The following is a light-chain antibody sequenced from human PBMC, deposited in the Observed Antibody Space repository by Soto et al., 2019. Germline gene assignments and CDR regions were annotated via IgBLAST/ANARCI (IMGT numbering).Light chain of an antibody. J-gene: IGLJ3*02. V-gene: IGLV2-14*01. CDR3: SSYTSSSTRV. CDR2: GVS. CDR1: SSDVGGYNY. Sequence: QSVLTQPASVSGSPGQSITISCTGTSSDVGGYNYVSWYQQHPGKAPKLVIYGVSDRPSGVSNRFSGSKSGDTASLTISGLQAEDEADYYCSSYTSSSTRVFGGGTQLTVL.